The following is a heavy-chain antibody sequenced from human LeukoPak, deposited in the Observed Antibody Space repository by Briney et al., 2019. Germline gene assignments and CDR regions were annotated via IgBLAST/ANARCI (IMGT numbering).Heavy chain of an antibody. J-gene: IGHJ5*02. D-gene: IGHD3-9*01. Sequence: AAGQVTSTASGYSFTTFAINWVGQAPGQGLAWMGIINPSGGSTSYAQTFQGRVTMSRDTSTSTVYMELSSLRSEDTAVYYCATHSIRVGRLGFDPWGQGTLVTVSS. V-gene: IGHV1-46*01. CDR3: ATHSIRVGRLGFDP. CDR1: GYSFTTFA. CDR2: INPSGGST.